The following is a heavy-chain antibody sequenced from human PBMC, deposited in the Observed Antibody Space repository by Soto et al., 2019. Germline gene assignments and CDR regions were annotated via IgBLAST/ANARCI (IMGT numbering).Heavy chain of an antibody. V-gene: IGHV4-31*03. J-gene: IGHJ4*02. D-gene: IGHD2-2*01. CDR2: IYYSGST. CDR1: GGSISSGGYY. CDR3: ARKPPRGGGTIDY. Sequence: QVQLQESGPGLVKPSQTLSLTCTVSGGSISSGGYYWSWIRQHPGKGLEWIGYIYYSGSTYYNPSLKSRVTISVDTSKNQFSLKRRSVAAADTAVYYCARKPPRGGGTIDYWGQGTLVTVSS.